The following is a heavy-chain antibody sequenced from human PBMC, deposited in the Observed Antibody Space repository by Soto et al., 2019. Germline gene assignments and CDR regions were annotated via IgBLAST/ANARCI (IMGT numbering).Heavy chain of an antibody. V-gene: IGHV4-39*01. CDR1: GGSISSSSYF. Sequence: QLQLQESGPGLVKPSETLSLTCSVSGGSISSSSYFWGWIRQPPGTGLAWIGSIYYSGSTYYNPSLKSRVTVYVDKTNNQFSLKLSSVTAADTAVYYCARHPSDFWFDPWGQGTLVTVSS. CDR3: ARHPSDFWFDP. D-gene: IGHD2-21*02. J-gene: IGHJ5*02. CDR2: IYYSGST.